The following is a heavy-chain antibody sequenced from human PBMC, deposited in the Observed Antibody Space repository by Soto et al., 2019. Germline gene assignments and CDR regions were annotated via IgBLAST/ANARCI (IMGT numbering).Heavy chain of an antibody. CDR3: ARPQAAADFTASFDH. CDR1: GFTFSSYG. D-gene: IGHD6-13*01. J-gene: IGHJ4*02. CDR2: IWYDGSNK. V-gene: IGHV3-33*01. Sequence: PGGSLRLSCAASGFTFSSYGMHWVRQAPGKGLEWVAVIWYDGSNKYYADSVKGRFTISRDNSKNTLYLQMNSLRAEDTAVYYCARPQAAADFTASFDHWGQGTLVTVSS.